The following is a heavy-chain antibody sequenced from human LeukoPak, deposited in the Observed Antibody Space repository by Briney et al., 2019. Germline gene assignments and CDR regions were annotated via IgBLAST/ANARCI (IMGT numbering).Heavy chain of an antibody. J-gene: IGHJ4*02. Sequence: GGSLRLSCAASGFTFSTYWMSWVCQAPGKGLEWVANIKQDGSEKYYVDSVKGRFTISRDNAKNSLYLQMNSLRAEDTALYYCARVICSGGSCRFDYWGQGTLVTVSS. CDR3: ARVICSGGSCRFDY. CDR1: GFTFSTYW. CDR2: IKQDGSEK. V-gene: IGHV3-7*03. D-gene: IGHD2-15*01.